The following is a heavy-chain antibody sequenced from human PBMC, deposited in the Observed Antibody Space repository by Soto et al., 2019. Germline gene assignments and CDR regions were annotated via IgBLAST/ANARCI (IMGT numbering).Heavy chain of an antibody. CDR1: GGSISSGGYY. D-gene: IGHD6-13*01. CDR3: AKEGAGGTSRYYYYGMDV. V-gene: IGHV4-31*03. Sequence: PSETLSLTCTVSGGSISSGGYYWSWIRQHPGKGLEWIGYIYYSGSTYYNPSLKSRVTISVDTSKNQFSLKLSSVTAADTAVYYCAKEGAGGTSRYYYYGMDVWGQGTTVTVSS. J-gene: IGHJ6*02. CDR2: IYYSGST.